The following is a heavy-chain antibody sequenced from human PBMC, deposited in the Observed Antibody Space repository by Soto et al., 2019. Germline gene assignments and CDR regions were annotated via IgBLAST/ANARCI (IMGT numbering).Heavy chain of an antibody. CDR2: IYYSGST. Sequence: TLSLTCTVSGGSISSGGYYWSWIRQHPGKGLEWIGYIYYSGSTYYNPSLKSRVTISVDTSKNQFSLKLSSVTAADTAVYYCARNGYDGNNWFDPWGQGTLVTVSS. V-gene: IGHV4-31*03. CDR3: ARNGYDGNNWFDP. J-gene: IGHJ5*02. D-gene: IGHD5-18*01. CDR1: GGSISSGGYY.